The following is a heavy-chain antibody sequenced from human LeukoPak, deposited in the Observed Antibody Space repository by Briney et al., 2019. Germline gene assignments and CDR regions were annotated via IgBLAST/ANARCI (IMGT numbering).Heavy chain of an antibody. CDR2: IYYSGST. Sequence: PETLSLTCTVSGGSISSYYWSWIRQPPGKGLEWIGYIYYSGSTNYNPSLKSRVTISVDTSKNQFSLKLSSVTAADTAVYYCARRTPFYYDSSGLGYYYGMDVWGQGTTVTVSS. CDR3: ARRTPFYYDSSGLGYYYGMDV. D-gene: IGHD3-22*01. J-gene: IGHJ6*02. V-gene: IGHV4-59*01. CDR1: GGSISSYY.